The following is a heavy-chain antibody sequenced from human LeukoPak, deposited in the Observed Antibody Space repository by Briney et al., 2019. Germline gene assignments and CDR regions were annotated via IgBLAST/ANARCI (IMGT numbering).Heavy chain of an antibody. CDR2: IKYDASEQ. V-gene: IGHV3-7*01. CDR1: GFSFSNYW. CDR3: ARDSVRGRPLVAFDL. J-gene: IGHJ3*01. D-gene: IGHD3-10*01. Sequence: PGGSLRLSCAASGFSFSNYWMNWVRQAPGKGLEWVANIKYDASEQYYVDSVKGRFTISRDNAKNSLYLQMNILRAEDTAVYYCARDSVRGRPLVAFDLWGQGTMVTVSS.